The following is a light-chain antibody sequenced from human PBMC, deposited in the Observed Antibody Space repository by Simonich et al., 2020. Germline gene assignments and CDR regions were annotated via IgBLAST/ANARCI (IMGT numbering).Light chain of an antibody. Sequence: SYELTQPPSVSVSPGQTASITCSGDKLGDKYACWYKQKPGQSPVLVIYQDSKRTSGIHERFSGSNSGNTATLTISGTQAMDEADYYCQAWDSSTVVFGGGTKLTVL. V-gene: IGLV3-1*01. CDR1: KLGDKY. CDR3: QAWDSSTVV. J-gene: IGLJ2*01. CDR2: QDS.